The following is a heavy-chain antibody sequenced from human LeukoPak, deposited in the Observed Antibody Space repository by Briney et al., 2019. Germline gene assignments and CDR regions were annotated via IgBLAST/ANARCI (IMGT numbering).Heavy chain of an antibody. J-gene: IGHJ5*02. CDR1: GYTLTELS. Sequence: ASVKVSCKVSGYTLTELSMHWVRQAPGKGLEWMGVLDLEDGETIYAQKFQGRVTMTEDTSTDTAYMELSSLRSEDTAVYYCATAVGIAARPDLTNWFDPWGQGTLVTVSS. D-gene: IGHD6-6*01. CDR2: LDLEDGET. CDR3: ATAVGIAARPDLTNWFDP. V-gene: IGHV1-24*01.